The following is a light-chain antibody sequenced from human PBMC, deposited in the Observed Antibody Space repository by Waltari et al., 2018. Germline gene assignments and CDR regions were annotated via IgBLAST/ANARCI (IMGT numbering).Light chain of an antibody. V-gene: IGKV1-5*03. CDR3: QQYNNFPLT. CDR1: QSVNSW. CDR2: KAS. Sequence: EIQMTQSPSALSASVGDRVTITCRASQSVNSWLAWYQQKPGKAPELLIYKASILESGVPSRFSGSESGTYFTLTISGPQPEDSAVYYCQQYNNFPLTFGGGTRVEIK. J-gene: IGKJ4*01.